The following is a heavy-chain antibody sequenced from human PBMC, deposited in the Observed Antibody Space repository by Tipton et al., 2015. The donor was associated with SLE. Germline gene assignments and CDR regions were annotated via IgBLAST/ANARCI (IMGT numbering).Heavy chain of an antibody. CDR2: IKSKTDGGTT. CDR3: TTDITSIAARLDAFDI. CDR1: GFTFSNAW. D-gene: IGHD6-6*01. Sequence: SLRLSCAASGFTFSNAWMSWVRQAPGKGLEWVGRIKSKTDGGTTDYAAPVKGRFTIPRDDSKNTLYLQMNSLKTEDTAVYYCTTDITSIAARLDAFDIWGQGTMVTVSS. J-gene: IGHJ3*02. V-gene: IGHV3-15*01.